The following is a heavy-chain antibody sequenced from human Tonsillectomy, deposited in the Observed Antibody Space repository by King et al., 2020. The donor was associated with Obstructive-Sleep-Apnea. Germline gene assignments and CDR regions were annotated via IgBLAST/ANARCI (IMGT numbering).Heavy chain of an antibody. J-gene: IGHJ6*02. D-gene: IGHD6-6*01. CDR1: GLRSYTDW. Sequence: QLVQSGAEVKKPGDSLKISCKGSGLRSYTDWIAWVRQMPGRGLEWMGIIFLGNSDTRYSPSFEGQVTFSVDMSINTAYLQWDSLKAPDTAMYFCAKTSFAARPMDVWGQGTPVTVSS. CDR2: IFLGNSDT. CDR3: AKTSFAARPMDV. V-gene: IGHV5-51*01.